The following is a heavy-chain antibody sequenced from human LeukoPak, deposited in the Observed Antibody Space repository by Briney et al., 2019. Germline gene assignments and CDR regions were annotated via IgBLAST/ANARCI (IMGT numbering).Heavy chain of an antibody. D-gene: IGHD3-3*01. CDR2: INHSGST. V-gene: IGHV4-34*01. Sequence: PSETLPLTCAVYGGSFSGYYWSWIRQPPGKGLEWIGEINHSGSTNYNPSLKSRVTISVDTSKNQFSLKLSSVTAADTAVYYCARGRSYDFWSGYSYWGQGTLVTVSS. CDR1: GGSFSGYY. CDR3: ARGRSYDFWSGYSY. J-gene: IGHJ4*02.